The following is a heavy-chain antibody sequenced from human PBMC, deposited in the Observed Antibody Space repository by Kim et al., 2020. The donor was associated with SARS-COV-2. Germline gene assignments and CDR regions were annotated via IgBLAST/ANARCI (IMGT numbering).Heavy chain of an antibody. D-gene: IGHD6-19*01. CDR3: ARVVAVAPRYFDY. Sequence: NHNPRLESRVTMSVDTSQNQFSRRLRSMTAADTAVYYCARVVAVAPRYFDYWGQGILVTVSS. J-gene: IGHJ4*02. V-gene: IGHV4-4*07.